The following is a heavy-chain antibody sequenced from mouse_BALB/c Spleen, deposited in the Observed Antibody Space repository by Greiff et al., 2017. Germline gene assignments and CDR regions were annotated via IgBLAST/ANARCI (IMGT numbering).Heavy chain of an antibody. J-gene: IGHJ4*01. CDR2: INPSNGGT. D-gene: IGHD2-3*01. V-gene: IGHV1S81*02. CDR1: GYTFTSYY. CDR3: TRFYDGYAMDY. Sequence: QVQLQQPGAELVKPGASVKLSCKASGYTFTSYYMYWVKQRPGQGLEWIGGINPSNGGTNFNEKFKSKATLTVDKSSSTAYMQLSSLTSEDSAVYYCTRFYDGYAMDYWGQGTSVTVSS.